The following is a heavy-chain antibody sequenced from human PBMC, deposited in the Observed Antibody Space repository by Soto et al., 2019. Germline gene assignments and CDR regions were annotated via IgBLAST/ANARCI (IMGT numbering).Heavy chain of an antibody. CDR1: GGSFKSGSYS. J-gene: IGHJ4*02. CDR3: ARDFAYFDS. Sequence: QVQLQESGPGLVKPSETLSLTCTVSGGSFKSGSYSWSWIRQPPGKGLEWIGYVYHTGRTSYNPSLKRRVSISMDKSKNQFSLNLDSVTAADTAVYFCARDFAYFDSWGQGTLVTVSS. D-gene: IGHD3-3*01. V-gene: IGHV4-61*01. CDR2: VYHTGRT.